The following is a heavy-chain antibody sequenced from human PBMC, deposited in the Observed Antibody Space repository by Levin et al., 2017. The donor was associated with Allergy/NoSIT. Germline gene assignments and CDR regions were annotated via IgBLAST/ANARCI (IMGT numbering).Heavy chain of an antibody. J-gene: IGHJ4*02. V-gene: IGHV4-39*07. CDR2: IYYSGST. CDR1: GGSISSSSYY. D-gene: IGHD3-3*01. CDR3: ARGRLRFLEWLPFDY. Sequence: SETLSLTCTVSGGSISSSSYYWGWIRQPPGKGLEWIGSIYYSGSTYYNPSLKSRVTISVDTSKNQFSLKLSSVTAADTAVYYCARGRLRFLEWLPFDYWGQGTLVTVSS.